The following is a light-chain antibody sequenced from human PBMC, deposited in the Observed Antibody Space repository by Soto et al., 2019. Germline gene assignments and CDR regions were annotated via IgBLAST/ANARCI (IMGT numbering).Light chain of an antibody. V-gene: IGKV3-20*01. Sequence: EIVLTQSPGTLSLSPGERATLSCRASQSVSSSYLAWYHQNRGQAPTLLIYGASSRAPGIPDRFGGSGSGTDFTLTISRLEPEDFAVYYCQQYGSSRWTFGQGTKVEIK. CDR2: GAS. J-gene: IGKJ1*01. CDR1: QSVSSSY. CDR3: QQYGSSRWT.